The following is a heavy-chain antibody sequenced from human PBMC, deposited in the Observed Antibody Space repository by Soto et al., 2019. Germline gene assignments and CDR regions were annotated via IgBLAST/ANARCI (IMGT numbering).Heavy chain of an antibody. D-gene: IGHD3-22*01. CDR3: ARETRDDSSGYYYDY. CDR1: GGSISSGGYS. Sequence: SETLCLTCAVSGGSISSGGYSWSWIRQPPGKGLEWIGYIYHSGSTYYNPSLKSRVTISVDRSKNQFSLKLSSVTAADTAVYYCARETRDDSSGYYYDYWGQGTLVTVSS. V-gene: IGHV4-30-2*01. J-gene: IGHJ4*02. CDR2: IYHSGST.